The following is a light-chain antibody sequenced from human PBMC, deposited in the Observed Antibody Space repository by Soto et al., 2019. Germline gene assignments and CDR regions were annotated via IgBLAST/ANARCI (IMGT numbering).Light chain of an antibody. V-gene: IGKV3-15*01. Sequence: ETVMTQSPATLSVSPGESATLSCRASQNVSNKLAWYQQKPGQTPRLLIYDASTRATGIPARFSGSGSGTEFTLTISSLQSEDFAVYSCQKYNKWPWTFGQGTKVEIK. CDR3: QKYNKWPWT. CDR1: QNVSNK. CDR2: DAS. J-gene: IGKJ1*01.